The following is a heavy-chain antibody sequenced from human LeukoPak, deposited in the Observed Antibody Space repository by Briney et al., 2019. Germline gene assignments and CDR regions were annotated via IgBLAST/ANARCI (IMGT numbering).Heavy chain of an antibody. CDR1: GGSISSYY. CDR2: IYTSGST. Sequence: SETLSLTCTVSGGSISSYYWSWIRQPAGKGLEWIGRIYTSGSTNYNPSLKSRVTMSVDTSKNQFSLKLSSVTAADTAVYYCARAGTTSPYYYNGMDVWGQGTTVTVSS. CDR3: ARAGTTSPYYYNGMDV. V-gene: IGHV4-4*07. J-gene: IGHJ6*02. D-gene: IGHD2-2*01.